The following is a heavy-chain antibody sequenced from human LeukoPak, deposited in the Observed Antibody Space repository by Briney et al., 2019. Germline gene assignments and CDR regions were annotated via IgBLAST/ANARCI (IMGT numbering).Heavy chain of an antibody. CDR3: ARGPLYYDFWSGYYKGFDY. V-gene: IGHV4-34*01. CDR1: GGSISSYY. J-gene: IGHJ4*02. D-gene: IGHD3-3*01. CDR2: INHSGST. Sequence: SSETLSLTCTVSGGSISSYYWSWIRQPPGKGLEWIGEINHSGSTNYNPSLKSRVTISVDTSKNQFSLKLSSVTAADTAAYYCARGPLYYDFWSGYYKGFDYWGQGTLVTVSS.